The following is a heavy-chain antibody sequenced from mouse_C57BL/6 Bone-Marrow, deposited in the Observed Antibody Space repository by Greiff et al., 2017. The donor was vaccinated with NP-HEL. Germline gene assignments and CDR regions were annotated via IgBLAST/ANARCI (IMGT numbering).Heavy chain of an antibody. J-gene: IGHJ3*01. V-gene: IGHV5-4*01. D-gene: IGHD2-3*01. CDR3: ARWGWLLLAY. Sequence: EVQLKESGGGLVKPGGSLKLSCAASGFTFSSYAMSWVRQTPEKRLEWVATISDGGSYTYYPDNVKGRFTISRDNAKNNLYLQMSHLKSEDTAMYYCARWGWLLLAYWGQGTLVTVSA. CDR2: ISDGGSYT. CDR1: GFTFSSYA.